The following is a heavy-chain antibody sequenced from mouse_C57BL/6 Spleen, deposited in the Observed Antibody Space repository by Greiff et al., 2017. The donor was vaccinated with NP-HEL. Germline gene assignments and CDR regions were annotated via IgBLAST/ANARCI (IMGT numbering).Heavy chain of an antibody. Sequence: VQLQQSVAELVRPGASVKLSCTASGFNIKNTYMHWVKQRPEQGLEWIGRIDPANGNTKYAPKFQGKATITADTSSNTAYLQLSSLTSEDTAIYYGDRGWLLRYYAMDYWGQGTSVNVAS. CDR3: DRGWLLRYYAMDY. CDR2: IDPANGNT. D-gene: IGHD2-3*01. CDR1: GFNIKNTY. V-gene: IGHV14-3*01. J-gene: IGHJ4*01.